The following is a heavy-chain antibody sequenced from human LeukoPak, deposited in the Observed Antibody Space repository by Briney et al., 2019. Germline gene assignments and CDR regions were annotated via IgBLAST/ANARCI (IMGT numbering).Heavy chain of an antibody. CDR1: GFTFSSYA. CDR3: AKDIGYDSSGYYFDY. V-gene: IGHV3-23*01. Sequence: GGSLRLSCAASGFTFSSYAMSWVRQAPGEGLEWVSAISGSGGSTYYADSVKGRFTISRDNSKNTLYLQMNSLRAEDTALYYCAKDIGYDSSGYYFDYWGQGTLVTVSS. CDR2: ISGSGGST. D-gene: IGHD3-22*01. J-gene: IGHJ4*02.